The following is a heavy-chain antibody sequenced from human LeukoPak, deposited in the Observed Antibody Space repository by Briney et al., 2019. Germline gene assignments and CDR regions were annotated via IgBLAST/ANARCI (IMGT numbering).Heavy chain of an antibody. CDR2: INPNSGGT. CDR1: GYTFTGYY. Sequence: ASVKVSCKASGYTFTGYYMHWVRQAPGQGLEWMGWINPNSGGTNYAQKFQGRVTMTRDTSISTAYMELSRLRSDDTAVYYCARAQARRGMIVVVIGFVDYWGQGTLVTVSS. V-gene: IGHV1-2*02. J-gene: IGHJ4*02. D-gene: IGHD3-22*01. CDR3: ARAQARRGMIVVVIGFVDY.